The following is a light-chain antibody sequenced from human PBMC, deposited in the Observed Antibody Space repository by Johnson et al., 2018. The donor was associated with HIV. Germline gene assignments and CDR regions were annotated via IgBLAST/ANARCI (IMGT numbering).Light chain of an antibody. CDR3: GTWDSSLSAYA. V-gene: IGLV1-51*01. CDR2: DNN. J-gene: IGLJ1*01. Sequence: QSVLTQPPSVSAAPGQKVTISCSGSSSNIGNDCVSWYQQLPGTAPKLLIYDNNKRPSGIPDRFSGSKSGTSATLGITGLQTGDEADYYCGTWDSSLSAYAFGTGTKVTVL. CDR1: SSNIGNDC.